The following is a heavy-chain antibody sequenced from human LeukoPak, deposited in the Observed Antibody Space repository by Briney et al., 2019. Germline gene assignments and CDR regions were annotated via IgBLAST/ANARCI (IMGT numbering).Heavy chain of an antibody. D-gene: IGHD3-16*01. CDR3: ARFPDGAAPDY. CDR1: GGTFSSYA. CDR2: IIPIFGTA. V-gene: IGHV1-69*13. Sequence: ASVKVSCKASGGTFSSYAISWVRQAPGQGLEWMGGIIPIFGTANYAQKFQGRVTITADESTSTAYMELSSLRSDDTAVYYCARFPDGAAPDYWGQGTLVTVSS. J-gene: IGHJ4*02.